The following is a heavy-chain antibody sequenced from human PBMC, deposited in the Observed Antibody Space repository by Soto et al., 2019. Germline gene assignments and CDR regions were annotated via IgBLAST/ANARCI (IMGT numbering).Heavy chain of an antibody. D-gene: IGHD6-19*01. J-gene: IGHJ6*02. CDR1: GLIFSDYH. Sequence: EVQLVESGGGLVQPGGSPRLSCAASGLIFSDYHMDWVRQAPGKGLEWVGRIRRKANSYTTEYAASVKGRFTISRDDSKNSLYLQMNSLKSEDTAVYYCAMLGGWSGGSSGMDVWGQGPTVTVSS. CDR2: IRRKANSYTT. V-gene: IGHV3-72*01. CDR3: AMLGGWSGGSSGMDV.